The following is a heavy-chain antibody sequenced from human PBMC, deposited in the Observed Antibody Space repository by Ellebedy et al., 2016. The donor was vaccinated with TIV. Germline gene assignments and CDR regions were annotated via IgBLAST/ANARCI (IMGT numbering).Heavy chain of an antibody. CDR3: AKGKGTSDAFDF. CDR2: IGATGVNT. J-gene: IGHJ3*01. D-gene: IGHD2-2*01. V-gene: IGHV3-23*01. Sequence: TWIRQPPGKGLEWVSSIGATGVNTYDADSVKGRFTISRDNSNNILYLQMNSLRAEDTAMYYCAKGKGTSDAFDFWGQGTMVTVS.